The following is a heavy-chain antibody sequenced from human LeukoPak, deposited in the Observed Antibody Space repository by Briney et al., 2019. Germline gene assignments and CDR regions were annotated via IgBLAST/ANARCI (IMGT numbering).Heavy chain of an antibody. Sequence: GGSLRLSCTASGFTFSSYTMSWVHQAPGKGLKWVSTISTGGGNTYYADSVQGRFTVSRDDSKNTLYLQMNSLRAEDTAVYYCAKDGGLWISAHWGDSWGRGTLVTVSS. J-gene: IGHJ4*02. D-gene: IGHD2-2*03. CDR3: AKDGGLWISAHWGDS. V-gene: IGHV3-23*01. CDR2: ISTGGGNT. CDR1: GFTFSSYT.